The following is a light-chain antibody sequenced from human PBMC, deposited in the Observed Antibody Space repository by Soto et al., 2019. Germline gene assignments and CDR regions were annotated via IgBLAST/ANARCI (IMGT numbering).Light chain of an antibody. V-gene: IGKV3D-20*02. J-gene: IGKJ5*01. CDR3: QQRSNWQVT. CDR2: HAP. CDR1: QSLRTNS. Sequence: TGPQVTMLLSTGGGSTLSWRASQSLRTNSLAWYQQKPGQAPRLLIHHAPHRSTGIPARFRGSGSGTDFPVTIICLEPEDSAVYYGQQRSNWQVTFGQGTRLEIK.